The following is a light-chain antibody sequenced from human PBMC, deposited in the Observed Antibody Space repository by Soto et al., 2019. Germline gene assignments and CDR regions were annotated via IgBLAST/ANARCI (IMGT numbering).Light chain of an antibody. V-gene: IGKV1-5*03. CDR3: QQYNDSFPYT. Sequence: DIQLTQSPSTLSASIGDRVTITCRASQSISTWLAWYQQKPGTAPKLLIYKASTLEGGVPSRFSGGRSGTEFTLTVSSLQPDDFATYYCQQYNDSFPYTFGQGTKLEIK. CDR2: KAS. CDR1: QSISTW. J-gene: IGKJ2*01.